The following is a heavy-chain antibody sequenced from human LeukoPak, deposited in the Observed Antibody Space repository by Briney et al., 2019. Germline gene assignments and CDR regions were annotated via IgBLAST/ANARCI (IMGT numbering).Heavy chain of an antibody. J-gene: IGHJ4*02. CDR3: ARDRDQEGSDY. Sequence: SETLSLTCTVSGDSLRKSTFYWVWIRQPPGKGLEWIGSIYYSGGADYNPSLKSRVTISVDTSKNQFSLKLSSVTAADTAVYYCARDRDQEGSDYWGQGTLVTVSS. CDR1: GDSLRKSTFY. D-gene: IGHD2-2*01. V-gene: IGHV4-39*07. CDR2: IYYSGGA.